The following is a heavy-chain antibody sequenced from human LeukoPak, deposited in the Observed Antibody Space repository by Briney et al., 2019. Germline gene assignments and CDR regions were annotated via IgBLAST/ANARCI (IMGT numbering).Heavy chain of an antibody. CDR2: IKQNGSEK. D-gene: IGHD6-13*01. CDR3: ARDATTEPGTVYMDV. V-gene: IGHV3-7*01. J-gene: IGHJ6*03. Sequence: PGGSLRLSCAASGFTFSSYWMSWVRQAPGRGLEWVSNIKQNGSEKYYVDSVKGRFTISRDNAKNSLYLQMNSLRAEDTALYFCARDATTEPGTVYMDVWGKGTTVTISS. CDR1: GFTFSSYW.